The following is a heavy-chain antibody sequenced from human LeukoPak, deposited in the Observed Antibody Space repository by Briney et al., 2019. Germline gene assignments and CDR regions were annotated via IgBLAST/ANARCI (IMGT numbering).Heavy chain of an antibody. CDR3: VREGLERRTNFDY. D-gene: IGHD1-1*01. Sequence: GGSLRLSCSASGFTFTSHVMHWVRQAPGKGLQYVSGISMNVQTTYYAGSVKGRFTISRDCSKNTVYLQINSLTAEDTAVYYCVREGLERRTNFDYWGQGTLVSVSS. CDR2: ISMNVQTT. V-gene: IGHV3-64D*06. J-gene: IGHJ4*02. CDR1: GFTFTSHV.